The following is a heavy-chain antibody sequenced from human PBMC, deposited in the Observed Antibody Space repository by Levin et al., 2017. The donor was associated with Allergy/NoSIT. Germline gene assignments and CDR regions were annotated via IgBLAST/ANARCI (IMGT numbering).Heavy chain of an antibody. Sequence: GESLKISCAGSGFTFSDHYMDWVRQAPGKGLEWVGRTRDKANSFTTEYAASVKGRFTISRDDSENSLYLQMNSLKIEDTAVYYCARGRYYFDLWGQGTLDTVSS. CDR3: ARGRYYFDL. CDR1: GFTFSDHY. CDR2: TRDKANSFTT. J-gene: IGHJ4*02. V-gene: IGHV3-72*01.